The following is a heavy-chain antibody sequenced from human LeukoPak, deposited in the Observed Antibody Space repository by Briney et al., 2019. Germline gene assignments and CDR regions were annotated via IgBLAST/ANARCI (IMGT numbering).Heavy chain of an antibody. CDR1: GFTFSDYW. CDR2: IKQDGSDK. Sequence: GGSLRLSCVASGFTFSDYWMTWVRQAPGKGLEWVANIKQDGSDKEYVDSVKGRFTISRDNAKNSLYLQMDSLRDEDTAVYYCARGGGDYWGQGTLVTVTS. CDR3: ARGGGDY. V-gene: IGHV3-7*01. J-gene: IGHJ4*02. D-gene: IGHD1-26*01.